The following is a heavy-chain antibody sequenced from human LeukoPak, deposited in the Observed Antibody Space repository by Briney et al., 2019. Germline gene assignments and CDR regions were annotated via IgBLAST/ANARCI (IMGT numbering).Heavy chain of an antibody. J-gene: IGHJ6*03. D-gene: IGHD6-6*01. CDR1: GFTFSSYS. CDR3: ARSRGNIAARPDYYYYYMDV. CDR2: ISSSSSYI. V-gene: IGHV3-21*01. Sequence: PGGSLRLSCAASGFTFSSYSMNWVRQAPGKGLEWVSSISSSSSYIYYADSVKGRFTISRDNAKNSLYLQMNSLRAEDTAVYYCARSRGNIAARPDYYYYYMDVWGKGTTVTVS.